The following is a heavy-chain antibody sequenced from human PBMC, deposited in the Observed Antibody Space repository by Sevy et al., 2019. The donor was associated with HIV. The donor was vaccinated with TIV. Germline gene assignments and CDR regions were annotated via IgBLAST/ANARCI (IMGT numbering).Heavy chain of an antibody. CDR1: GYSFTNYW. V-gene: IGHV5-51*01. CDR3: ARFYDSSGHFPSDY. CDR2: IYPGDSET. D-gene: IGHD3-22*01. Sequence: GESLKISCKGSGYSFTNYWIAWVRQMPGKGLEWMGIIYPGDSETRYSPSFQGQVTISGDKSNSPAYLQWSSLKASDTAMYYCARFYDSSGHFPSDYWGQVTLVTVSS. J-gene: IGHJ4*02.